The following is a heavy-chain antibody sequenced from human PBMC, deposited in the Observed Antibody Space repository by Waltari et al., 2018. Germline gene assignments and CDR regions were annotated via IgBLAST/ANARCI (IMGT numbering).Heavy chain of an antibody. Sequence: QVQLVQSGAEVKKPGASVKVSCKASGYTFTSYAMHWVRQAPGQRLEWMGWINAGNGNTKYSQEFQGRVTITRDTSASTAYMELSSLRSEDMAVYYCARGSTMVSNYYYYYMDVWGKGTTVTVSS. J-gene: IGHJ6*03. V-gene: IGHV1-3*03. D-gene: IGHD3-10*01. CDR1: GYTFTSYA. CDR2: INAGNGNT. CDR3: ARGSTMVSNYYYYYMDV.